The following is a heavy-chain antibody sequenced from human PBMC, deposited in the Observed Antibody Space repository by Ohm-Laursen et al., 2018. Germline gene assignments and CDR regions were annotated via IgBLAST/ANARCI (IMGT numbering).Heavy chain of an antibody. CDR1: GYTFTSYG. CDR3: ARDLCSGGSCYSWFDP. CDR2: ISAYNGNT. D-gene: IGHD2-15*01. J-gene: IGHJ5*02. Sequence: ASVKVSCKASGYTFTSYGISWVRQAPGQGLEWMGWISAYNGNTNYAQKLQGRVTMATDTSTSTAYMELRSLRSDDTAVYYCARDLCSGGSCYSWFDPWGQGTLVTVSS. V-gene: IGHV1-18*01.